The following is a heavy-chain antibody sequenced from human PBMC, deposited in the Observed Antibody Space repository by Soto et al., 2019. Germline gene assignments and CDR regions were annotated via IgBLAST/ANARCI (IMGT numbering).Heavy chain of an antibody. CDR1: GGSISGYY. V-gene: IGHV4-59*01. CDR2: IYYSGST. Sequence: PSETLSLTCTVSGGSISGYYWSWIRQPPGKGLEWIGYIYYSGSTNYNPSLKSRVTISVDTSKNQFSLKLSSVTAADTAVYYCASSNIAAAGFYYYGMDVWGRGTTVT. J-gene: IGHJ6*02. D-gene: IGHD6-13*01. CDR3: ASSNIAAAGFYYYGMDV.